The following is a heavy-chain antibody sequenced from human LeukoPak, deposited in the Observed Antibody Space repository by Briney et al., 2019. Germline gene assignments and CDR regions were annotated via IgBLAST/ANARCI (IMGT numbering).Heavy chain of an antibody. CDR3: ARGPDLKIRYGMDV. CDR1: GGSLSNYY. J-gene: IGHJ6*02. Sequence: PSETLSLTCTVSGGSLSNYYWSWIRQPPGKGLEWIGHIHDSGSTTYNPSLKSRVTISVDTSKNQFSLKLSSVTAEDTAVYYCARGPDLKIRYGMDVWGQGTTVTVSS. CDR2: IHDSGST. V-gene: IGHV4-59*01.